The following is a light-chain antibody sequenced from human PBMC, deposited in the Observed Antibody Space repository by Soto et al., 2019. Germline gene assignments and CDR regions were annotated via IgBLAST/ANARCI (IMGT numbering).Light chain of an antibody. CDR1: SGHSSYS. CDR3: QTWGTGFQV. V-gene: IGLV4-69*01. Sequence: QLVLTQSPSASASLGASVKLTCTLSSGHSSYSIAWHQQQPEKGPRYLMTLNSDGLHNKGDGIPGRFSGSSSGAERYLTISSVKSEDEGGYYCQTWGTGFQVFGGGTKLTV. CDR2: LNSDGLH. J-gene: IGLJ3*02.